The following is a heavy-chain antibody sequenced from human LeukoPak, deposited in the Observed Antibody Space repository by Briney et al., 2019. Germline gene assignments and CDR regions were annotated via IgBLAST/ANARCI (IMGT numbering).Heavy chain of an antibody. CDR2: IYHSGST. D-gene: IGHD2-21*02. CDR1: GGSFSDYY. V-gene: IGHV4-34*01. CDR3: VQVTPPYYYMDV. Sequence: PSETLSLTCAVYGGSFSDYYWAWIRQPPGKGLEWIGSIYHSGSTYYKPSLKSRVTISIDTSKNHFSLKLSSVTAADTAVYYCVQVTPPYYYMDVWGKGTTVTVSS. J-gene: IGHJ6*03.